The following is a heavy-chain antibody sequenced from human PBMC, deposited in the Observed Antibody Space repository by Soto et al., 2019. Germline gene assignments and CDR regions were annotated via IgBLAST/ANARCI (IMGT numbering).Heavy chain of an antibody. D-gene: IGHD3-9*01. V-gene: IGHV3-72*01. CDR1: GFAFRDFA. J-gene: IGHJ6*02. Sequence: PGGSLRLSCAASGFAFRDFAMIWVRQAPGKGLECVGRIRDKGNSDTTEYAASVKGRFTVSRDDSKNSLSLQMDSLKIEDTAVYYCTRGLVDSSPPYTYHGMDVWGQGTTVTVSS. CDR2: IRDKGNSDTT. CDR3: TRGLVDSSPPYTYHGMDV.